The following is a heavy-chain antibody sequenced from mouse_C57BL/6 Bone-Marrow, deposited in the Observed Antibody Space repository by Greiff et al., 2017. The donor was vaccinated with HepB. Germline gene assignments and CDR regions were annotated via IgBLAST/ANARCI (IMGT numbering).Heavy chain of an antibody. V-gene: IGHV2-2*01. D-gene: IGHD2-1*01. CDR1: GFSLTSYG. J-gene: IGHJ2*01. CDR2: IWSGGST. Sequence: VMLVESGPGLVQPSQSLSITCTVSGFSLTSYGVHWVRQSPGKGLEWLGVIWSGGSTDYNAAFISRLSISKDNSKSQVFFKMNSLQADDTAIYYCARNRNYGNYFDYWGQGTTLTVSS. CDR3: ARNRNYGNYFDY.